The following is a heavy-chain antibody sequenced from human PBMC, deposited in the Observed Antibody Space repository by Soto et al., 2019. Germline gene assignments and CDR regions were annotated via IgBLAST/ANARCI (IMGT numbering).Heavy chain of an antibody. Sequence: QVQLQQWGAGLLKPSETLSLTCAVYGGSFSGYYWSWIRQPPGKGLEWIGEINHSGSTNYNPSLKSRVTTSLDPSKLQFTLKLSSVTASDTAVYYCARLQRGYSYVWYGMDVWCQGTTVTVSS. D-gene: IGHD5-18*01. J-gene: IGHJ6*02. V-gene: IGHV4-34*01. CDR3: ARLQRGYSYVWYGMDV. CDR2: INHSGST. CDR1: GGSFSGYY.